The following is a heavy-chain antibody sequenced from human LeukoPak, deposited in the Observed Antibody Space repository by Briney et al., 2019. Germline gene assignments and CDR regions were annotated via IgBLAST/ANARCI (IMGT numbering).Heavy chain of an antibody. Sequence: WIGSLYYSGTTYYTPSLKSRVTISVDTSKKQFSLKLSSVTAADTAVYYCARSRGLATEVDYWGQGTLVTVSS. CDR3: ARSRGLATEVDY. D-gene: IGHD6-13*01. V-gene: IGHV4-39*01. CDR2: LYYSGTT. J-gene: IGHJ4*02.